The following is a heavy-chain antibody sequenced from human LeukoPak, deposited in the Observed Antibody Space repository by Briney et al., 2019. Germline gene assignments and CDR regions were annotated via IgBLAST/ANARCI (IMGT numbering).Heavy chain of an antibody. CDR2: ISGIGIST. CDR1: GFTFSSFA. CDR3: ARDRNWASRNWYFDL. V-gene: IGHV3-23*01. Sequence: GGSLRLSCATSGFTFSSFAMNWVRQAPGRGLEWVSTISGIGISTYYADSVKGRFTISRDNSKNTLYLQMNSLRAEDTAVYYCARDRNWASRNWYFDLWGRGTLVTVSS. J-gene: IGHJ2*01. D-gene: IGHD7-27*01.